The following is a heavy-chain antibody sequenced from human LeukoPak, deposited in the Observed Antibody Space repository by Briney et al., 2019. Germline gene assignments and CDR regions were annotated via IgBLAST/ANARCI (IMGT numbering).Heavy chain of an antibody. CDR3: ARDLSWNYGDF. J-gene: IGHJ4*02. CDR1: GFTFSSYA. CDR2: VNPDGIFT. D-gene: IGHD1-7*01. Sequence: GGSLRLSCAASGFTFSSYAMSWVRQAPGKGLEWVSRVNPDGIFTNYADSVKGRFTISRDNAKNTVYLQMNGLRVEDTAVYYCARDLSWNYGDFWGQGTLVTVSS. V-gene: IGHV3-74*01.